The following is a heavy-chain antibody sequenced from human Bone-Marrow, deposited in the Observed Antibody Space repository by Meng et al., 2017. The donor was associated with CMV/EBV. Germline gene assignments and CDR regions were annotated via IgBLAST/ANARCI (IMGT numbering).Heavy chain of an antibody. CDR2: IIPILGIA. J-gene: IGHJ5*02. CDR3: ARFEEQQP. CDR1: GGTFSSYA. Sequence: VKGSCKAAGGTFSSYAISWVRQAPGQGLEWMGGIIPILGIANYAQKFQGRVTITADKSTSTAYMELSSLRSEDTAVYYCARFEEQQPWGQGTLVTVSS. V-gene: IGHV1-69*04. D-gene: IGHD6-13*01.